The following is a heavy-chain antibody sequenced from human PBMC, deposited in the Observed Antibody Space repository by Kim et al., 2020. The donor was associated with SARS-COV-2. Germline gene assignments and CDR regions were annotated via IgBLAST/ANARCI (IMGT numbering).Heavy chain of an antibody. CDR3: ATGGGYYDPFDA. D-gene: IGHD3-3*01. CDR1: GGSISSNY. Sequence: SETLSLTCTVSGGSISSNYWSWIRQPPGKGLEWIGYIYYSGSTNYNPPLKSRVTISVDTSKNKFSLKLSSVTAADTAVYYCATGGGYYDPFDAWGQGTLVTVSS. V-gene: IGHV4-59*13. J-gene: IGHJ5*02. CDR2: IYYSGST.